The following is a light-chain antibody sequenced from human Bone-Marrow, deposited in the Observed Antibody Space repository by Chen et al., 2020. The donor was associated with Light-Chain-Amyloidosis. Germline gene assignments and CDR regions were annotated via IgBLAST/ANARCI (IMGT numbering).Light chain of an antibody. CDR3: APWDDRLNGWV. Sequence: QSVLTHPPSASGTPGQRVTISCSGGRSNVGANGVNWYQQLPGAAPKLLIFDTNRRPSGVPDRFSGSKSGTSASLAISDLQSEDEAHYYCAPWDDRLNGWVFGGGTRLTVL. CDR1: RSNVGANG. CDR2: DTN. J-gene: IGLJ3*02. V-gene: IGLV1-44*01.